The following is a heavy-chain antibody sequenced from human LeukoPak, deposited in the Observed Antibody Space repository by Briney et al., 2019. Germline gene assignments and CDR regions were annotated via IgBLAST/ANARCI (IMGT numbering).Heavy chain of an antibody. CDR1: GGSISSYY. D-gene: IGHD2-2*01. V-gene: IGHV4-4*07. CDR2: IYTSGST. CDR3: ARGEYCSSTSCPREAFDI. Sequence: SETLSLTCTVSGGSISSYYWSWIRQPAGKGLEWIGRIYTSGSTNYNPSLKSRVTMSVDTSKNQFSLKLSSVTAADTAVYYCARGEYCSSTSCPREAFDIWGQGTMVTVSS. J-gene: IGHJ3*02.